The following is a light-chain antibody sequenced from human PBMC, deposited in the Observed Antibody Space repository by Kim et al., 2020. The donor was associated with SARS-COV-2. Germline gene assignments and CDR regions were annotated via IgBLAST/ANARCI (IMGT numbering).Light chain of an antibody. CDR2: YDS. J-gene: IGLJ1*01. V-gene: IGLV3-21*04. CDR1: NIGSKS. CDR3: QVWDGSSDHNYV. Sequence: SYELTQPPSVSVATGKTARITCGGNNIGSKSVHWYQQKPGQAPVLVIYYDSDRPSGIPERFSGSNSGNTATLTISRVEAGDEADYYCQVWDGSSDHNYVFGTGTKVTVL.